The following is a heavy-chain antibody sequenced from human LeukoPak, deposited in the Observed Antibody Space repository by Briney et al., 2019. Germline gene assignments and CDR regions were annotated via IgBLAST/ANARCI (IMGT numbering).Heavy chain of an antibody. CDR3: TRVGYIDEGIDY. D-gene: IGHD5-24*01. CDR2: IKQDGSKK. J-gene: IGHJ4*02. Sequence: GGSLRLSCVASGFPFSSYWMTWVRRAPGKGLEWVANIKQDGSKKSYVDSVKGRFTISRDNAKNSLYLQMYSLRAEDTAIYYCTRVGYIDEGIDYWGQGTLVTVSS. V-gene: IGHV3-7*04. CDR1: GFPFSSYW.